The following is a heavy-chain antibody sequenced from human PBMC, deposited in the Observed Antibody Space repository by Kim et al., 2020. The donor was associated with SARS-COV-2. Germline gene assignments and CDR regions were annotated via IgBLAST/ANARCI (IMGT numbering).Heavy chain of an antibody. V-gene: IGHV4-4*02. CDR3: ARGGCNYFDY. J-gene: IGHJ4*02. Sequence: GSSNYDPSPKSQVTISLDKSKNQISLNLNSLTAADTAVYYCARGGCNYFDYWGQGTLASVSS. CDR2: GSS.